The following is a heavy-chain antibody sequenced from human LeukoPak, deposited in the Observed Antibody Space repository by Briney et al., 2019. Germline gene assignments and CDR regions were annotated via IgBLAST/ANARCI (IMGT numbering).Heavy chain of an antibody. J-gene: IGHJ4*02. CDR1: GFTFSNYG. CDR2: IWYDGTNK. D-gene: IGHD3-9*01. CDR3: ARGPHPIILTGPADF. Sequence: PGRSLRLSCAASGFTFSNYGMHWVRQATGKGLEWVAVIWYDGTNKYYADSVKGRFTISRDNSKNTLYLQMNSLRAEDTAVYYCARGPHPIILTGPADFWGQGTLVTVSS. V-gene: IGHV3-33*01.